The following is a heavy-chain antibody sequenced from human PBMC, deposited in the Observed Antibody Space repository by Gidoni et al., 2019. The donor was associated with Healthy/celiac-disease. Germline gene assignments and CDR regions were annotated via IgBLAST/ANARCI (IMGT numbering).Heavy chain of an antibody. CDR2: VSVGSSSV. J-gene: IGHJ2*01. CDR1: GSTFSRYS. V-gene: IGHV3-21*01. CDR3: ATDYGDYGWGGYFDL. Sequence: EVQLVEPGGGLVKPGGSLRLPGAASGSTFSRYSMNWDRQAPGKGLEWVSSVSVGSSSVYYADSVKRRFTISRDNAKNSLYLQMNLLRAEDTAVYYCATDYGDYGWGGYFDLWGRGTLVTVSS. D-gene: IGHD4-17*01.